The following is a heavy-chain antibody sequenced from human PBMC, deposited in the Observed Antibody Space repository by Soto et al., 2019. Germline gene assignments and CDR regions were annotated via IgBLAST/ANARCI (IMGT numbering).Heavy chain of an antibody. CDR2: INRFKDYV. Sequence: VQLAAFGGGLVKPGGSLRLSCAASGFSLSCYSMNWVRPAPGKGLEWVSCINRFKDYVYYSDSVEGRFTISRENAKKSPYLQTHTLRATGTAVSYRATIAIRLKRGAISGNHDGMDAWCQGTTVIVSS. V-gene: IGHV3-21*05. J-gene: IGHJ6*02. CDR1: GFSLSCYS. D-gene: IGHD3-10*01. CDR3: ATIAIRLKRGAISGNHDGMDA.